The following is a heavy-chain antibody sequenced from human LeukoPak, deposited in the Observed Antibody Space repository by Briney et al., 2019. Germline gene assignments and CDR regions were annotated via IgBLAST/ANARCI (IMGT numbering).Heavy chain of an antibody. J-gene: IGHJ6*03. CDR1: GFTFGNYA. CDR2: IRSKAYGGTT. V-gene: IGHV3-49*04. D-gene: IGHD4-17*01. CDR3: TRLRVTTYYYYMDV. Sequence: PGGSLRLSCTASGFTFGNYAVNWVRQAPGKGLEWVGFIRSKAYGGTTEYAASVKGRFTISRDDSKSIAYLQMNSLKTEDTAVYYCTRLRVTTYYYYMDVWGKGTTVTISS.